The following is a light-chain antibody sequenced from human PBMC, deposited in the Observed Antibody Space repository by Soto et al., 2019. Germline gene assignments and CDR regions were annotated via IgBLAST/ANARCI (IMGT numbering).Light chain of an antibody. CDR2: AAS. Sequence: DIQMTQSPSSLSASVGDRGTITCLASQTISSYLNWYQQKPGKAPKLLIYAASSLQSGVPSRFSGSKSGTDFTLTISSLQPEDFATYYCQQSYSIPRTFGGGTKGDIK. J-gene: IGKJ4*01. CDR1: QTISSY. CDR3: QQSYSIPRT. V-gene: IGKV1-39*01.